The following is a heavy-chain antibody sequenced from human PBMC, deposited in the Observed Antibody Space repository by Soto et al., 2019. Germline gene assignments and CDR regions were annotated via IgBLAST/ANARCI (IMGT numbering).Heavy chain of an antibody. CDR2: ISANSDYR. D-gene: IGHD5-12*01. CDR3: ARYPGTMVATIIGSYYFDY. V-gene: IGHV3-21*01. J-gene: IGHJ4*02. CDR1: GFTFSSYA. Sequence: GGSLRLSCAASGFTFSSYAMSWVRQAPGKGLEWVSSISANSDYRYYADTVKGRFTVSRDNAKNSLYLHLNSLRAGDTAVYFCARYPGTMVATIIGSYYFDYWGLGALVTVSS.